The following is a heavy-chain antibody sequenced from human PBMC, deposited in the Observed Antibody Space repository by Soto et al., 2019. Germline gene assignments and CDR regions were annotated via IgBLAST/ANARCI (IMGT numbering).Heavy chain of an antibody. CDR3: AKDTGPN. V-gene: IGHV3-9*01. J-gene: IGHJ4*02. CDR2: ISWNSNTI. Sequence: PGGSLRLSCAASGCTFDNYAMHWVRQAPGKGLEWVSGISWNSNTIAYADSVKGRFTISRDNAKNSLYLQMNSLRAEDTAFYYCAKDTGPNWGQGTLVTVSS. CDR1: GCTFDNYA.